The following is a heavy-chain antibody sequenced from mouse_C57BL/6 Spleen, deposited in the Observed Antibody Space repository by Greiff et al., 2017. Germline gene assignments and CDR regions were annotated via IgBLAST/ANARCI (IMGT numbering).Heavy chain of an antibody. CDR2: IHPNSGST. CDR1: GYTFPSYW. D-gene: IGHD3-2*02. J-gene: IGHJ2*01. V-gene: IGHV1-64*01. Sequence: VQLQQPGAELVKPGASVKLSCKASGYTFPSYWMHWVKQRPGQGLEWIGMIHPNSGSTNYNEKFKSKATLTVDKSSSTAYMQLSSLTSEDSAVYYCARSPTAQAYYFDYWGQGTTLTVSS. CDR3: ARSPTAQAYYFDY.